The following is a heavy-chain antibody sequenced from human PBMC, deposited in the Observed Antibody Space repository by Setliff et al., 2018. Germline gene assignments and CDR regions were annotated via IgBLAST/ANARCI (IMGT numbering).Heavy chain of an antibody. D-gene: IGHD3-22*01. J-gene: IGHJ5*02. V-gene: IGHV1-24*01. Sequence: ASVKVSCKVSGYTLTELSMHWVRQAPGKGLEWMGGFDPEDGETIYARKFQGRVTMTEDTSTDTAYMELSSLRSEDTAVYYCARSYYYDSSGWNWFDPWGQGTLVTVSS. CDR2: FDPEDGET. CDR1: GYTLTELS. CDR3: ARSYYYDSSGWNWFDP.